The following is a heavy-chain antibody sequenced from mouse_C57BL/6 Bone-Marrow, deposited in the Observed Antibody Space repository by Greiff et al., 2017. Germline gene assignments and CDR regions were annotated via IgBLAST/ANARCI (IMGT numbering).Heavy chain of an antibody. CDR1: GYTFTSYW. D-gene: IGHD4-1*01. J-gene: IGHJ2*01. V-gene: IGHV1-69*01. CDR3: ARRDWDGDY. CDR2: IDPSDSYT. Sequence: QVQLQQPGAELVMPGASVKLSCKASGYTFTSYWMHWVKQRPGPGLEWIGEIDPSDSYTNYNQKFKGKSTLTVDKSSSTAYMQLSSLTSEDSAVYYCARRDWDGDYWGQGTTLTVSS.